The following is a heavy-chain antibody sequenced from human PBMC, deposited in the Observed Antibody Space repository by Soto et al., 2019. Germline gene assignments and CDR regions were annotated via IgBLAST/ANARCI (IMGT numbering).Heavy chain of an antibody. CDR3: ARALHDILTGYPGYDAFDI. V-gene: IGHV4-59*01. D-gene: IGHD3-9*01. Sequence: SETLSLTCTVSGGSISSYFYIWIRQPPGTGLEWIGYIYYSGSTNYNPSLKSRVTISVDTSKNQFSLKLSSVTAADTAVYYCARALHDILTGYPGYDAFDIWGQGTMVTVSS. J-gene: IGHJ3*02. CDR1: GGSISSYF. CDR2: IYYSGST.